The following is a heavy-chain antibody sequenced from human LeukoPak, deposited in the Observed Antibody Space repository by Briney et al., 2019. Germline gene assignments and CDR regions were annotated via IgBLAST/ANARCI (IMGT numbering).Heavy chain of an antibody. CDR3: ARGSRGRGYSYGSYYYGMDV. V-gene: IGHV4-34*01. CDR2: INHSGST. D-gene: IGHD5-18*01. Sequence: SETLSLTCTVSGGSISSYYWSWIRQPPGKGLEWIGEINHSGSTNYNPSLKSRVTISVDTSKNQFSLKLSSVTAADTAVYYCARGSRGRGYSYGSYYYGMDVWGQGTTVTVSS. J-gene: IGHJ6*02. CDR1: GGSISSYY.